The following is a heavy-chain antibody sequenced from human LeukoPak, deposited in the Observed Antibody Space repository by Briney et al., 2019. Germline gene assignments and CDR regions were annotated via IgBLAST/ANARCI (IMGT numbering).Heavy chain of an antibody. CDR2: ISWNSGSI. CDR3: AKVWSPYDLSLYSSSSVHAFDI. J-gene: IGHJ3*02. Sequence: PGRSLRLSCAASGFTFDDYAMHWVRQAPGKGLEWVSGISWNSGSIGYADSVKGRFTISRDNSKNTLYLQMNSLRAEDTAVYYCAKVWSPYDLSLYSSSSVHAFDIWGQGTMVTVSS. D-gene: IGHD6-6*01. CDR1: GFTFDDYA. V-gene: IGHV3-9*01.